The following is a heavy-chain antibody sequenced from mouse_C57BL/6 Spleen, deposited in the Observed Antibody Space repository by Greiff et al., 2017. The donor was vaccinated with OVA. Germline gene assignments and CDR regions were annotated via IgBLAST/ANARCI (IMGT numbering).Heavy chain of an antibody. CDR3: ARQEGSTMVTTGEAWFAY. D-gene: IGHD2-2*01. V-gene: IGHV5-15*01. Sequence: DVKLVESGGGLVQPGGSLKLSCAASGFTFSDYGMAWVRQAPRKGSEWVAFISNLAYSIYYADTVTGRFTISRENAKNTLYLEMSSLRSEDTAMYYCARQEGSTMVTTGEAWFAYWGQGTLVTVSA. CDR1: GFTFSDYG. CDR2: ISNLAYSI. J-gene: IGHJ3*01.